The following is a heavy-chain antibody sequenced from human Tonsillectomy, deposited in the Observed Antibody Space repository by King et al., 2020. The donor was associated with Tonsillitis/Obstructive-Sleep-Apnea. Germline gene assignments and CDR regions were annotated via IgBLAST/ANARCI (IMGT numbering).Heavy chain of an antibody. Sequence: VQLVESGGGVVRPGGSLILSCAASGFTFDDYGMSWGRQAPGKGLEWFLGINWNGGSTGYAESVKGRFTISRDNANNSLYLQMNSLRAEDTALYYCARLRGDAFDIWGQGTMVTVSS. J-gene: IGHJ3*02. CDR1: GFTFDDYG. D-gene: IGHD4-17*01. V-gene: IGHV3-20*04. CDR3: ARLRGDAFDI. CDR2: INWNGGST.